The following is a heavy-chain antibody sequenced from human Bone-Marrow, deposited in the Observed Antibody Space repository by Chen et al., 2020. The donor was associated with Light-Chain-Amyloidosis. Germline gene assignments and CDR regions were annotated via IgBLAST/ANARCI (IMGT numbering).Heavy chain of an antibody. CDR3: ARESSVAAPYYLDY. D-gene: IGHD6-25*01. CDR2: IREDGNEK. CDR1: GFTFSRYF. J-gene: IGHJ4*02. Sequence: EVRLVESGGGLVQPGGSLRLSCAASGFTFSRYFMSWVRQAPGKGLEWVANIREDGNEKYYVQSVKGRFTISRDNAENAVYLQMHSLGAEDSAIYFCARESSVAAPYYLDYWGQGIRVTVSA. V-gene: IGHV3-7*01.